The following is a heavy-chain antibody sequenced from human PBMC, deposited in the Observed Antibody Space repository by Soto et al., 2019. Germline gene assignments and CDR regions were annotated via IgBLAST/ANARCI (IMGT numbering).Heavy chain of an antibody. D-gene: IGHD3-16*01. Sequence: GGSLRVSCVASGFTVNKYALAWVRQAPGKGLEWVSAISGSGASTYDADSVKGRFTTSRDNSNNTLYLQMNSLRAEDTAVYYCETTTRVITVITSFDPWGQATQVTV. CDR2: ISGSGAST. J-gene: IGHJ5*02. CDR1: GFTVNKYA. V-gene: IGHV3-23*01. CDR3: ETTTRVITVITSFDP.